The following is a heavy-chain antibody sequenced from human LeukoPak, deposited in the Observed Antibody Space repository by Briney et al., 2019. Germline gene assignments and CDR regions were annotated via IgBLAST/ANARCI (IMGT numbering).Heavy chain of an antibody. J-gene: IGHJ4*02. D-gene: IGHD3-10*01. CDR3: AKVISSGSSLPSYYLDH. CDR1: GFIFSSHA. V-gene: IGHV3-23*01. CDR2: ISESDGST. Sequence: GGSLRLSCAASGFIFSSHALTWVRQAPGKGLEWVSAISESDGSTYYADSVKGRFTFSRDNSQNTLYLQMNSLRAEDTAVYYCAKVISSGSSLPSYYLDHWGQGTLVTVSS.